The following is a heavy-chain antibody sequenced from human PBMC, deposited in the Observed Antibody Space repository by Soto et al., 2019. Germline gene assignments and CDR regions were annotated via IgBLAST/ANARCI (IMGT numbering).Heavy chain of an antibody. CDR3: ARPNYYDSSGGNWFDS. CDR2: IYYSGST. D-gene: IGHD3-22*01. Sequence: SETLSLTCPVSGGSISSSSYYWGCLRQPPGKGLEWIGTIYYSGSTYYTPTAKSRVTISVDTSKKQFYMKLXSSTAADTPVYSRARPNYYDSSGGNWFDSGGQGTFVTVSS. J-gene: IGHJ5*01. CDR1: GGSISSSSYY. V-gene: IGHV4-39*01.